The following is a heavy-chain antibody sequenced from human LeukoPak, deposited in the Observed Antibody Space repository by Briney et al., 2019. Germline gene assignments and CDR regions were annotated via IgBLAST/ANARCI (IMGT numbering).Heavy chain of an antibody. V-gene: IGHV4-39*01. Sequence: SETLSLTCTVSGGSISSSSYYWGWIRQPPAKGLEWIGSIYYSGSTYYNPSLKSRVTISVDTSKNQFSLKLSSVTAADTAVYYCARFSATVTLWGQGTLVTVSS. J-gene: IGHJ4*02. CDR3: ARFSATVTL. D-gene: IGHD4-17*01. CDR1: GGSISSSSYY. CDR2: IYYSGST.